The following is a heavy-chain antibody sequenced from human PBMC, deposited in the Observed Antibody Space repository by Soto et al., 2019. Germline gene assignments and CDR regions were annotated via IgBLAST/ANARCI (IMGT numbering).Heavy chain of an antibody. CDR3: ARVRVGAGYGGPLDY. CDR1: GFTFSSYA. CDR2: ISYDGSNK. Sequence: QVQLVESGGGVVQPGRSLRLSCAASGFTFSSYAMHWVRQAPGKGLEWVAVISYDGSNKYYADSVKGRFTISRDNSKNTLYLQMNSLRAEDTAVYYCARVRVGAGYGGPLDYWGQGTLVTVSS. D-gene: IGHD5-12*01. V-gene: IGHV3-30-3*01. J-gene: IGHJ4*02.